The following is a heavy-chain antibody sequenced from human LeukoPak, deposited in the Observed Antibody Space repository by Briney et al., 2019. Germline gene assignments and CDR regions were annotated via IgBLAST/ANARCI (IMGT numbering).Heavy chain of an antibody. V-gene: IGHV3-23*01. CDR3: ARRRMYSSDWYSSDY. CDR2: ISSGGGST. CDR1: GFTFSNFA. Sequence: GGSLRLSCAASGFTFSNFAMSRVRQAPGKGLEWVSSISSGGGSTYYADSVKGRFTISRDNSKNTMYLQINSLRAEDTAVYYCARRRMYSSDWYSSDYWGQGTLVTVSS. J-gene: IGHJ4*02. D-gene: IGHD6-19*01.